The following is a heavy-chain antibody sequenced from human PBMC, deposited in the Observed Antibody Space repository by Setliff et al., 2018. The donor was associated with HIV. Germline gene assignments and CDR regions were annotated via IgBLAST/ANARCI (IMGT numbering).Heavy chain of an antibody. CDR3: ARAARGNTIFGVVPHYYMDV. V-gene: IGHV1-18*04. Sequence: ASVKVSCKTSGYSFADYGITWVRQAPGQGLEWMGWISTYNGNTNYAQKLQGRVTMTSEISTRTAYMEVRSLRSDDTAVYYCARAARGNTIFGVVPHYYMDVWGKGTTVTVSS. CDR2: ISTYNGNT. D-gene: IGHD3-3*01. CDR1: GYSFADYG. J-gene: IGHJ6*03.